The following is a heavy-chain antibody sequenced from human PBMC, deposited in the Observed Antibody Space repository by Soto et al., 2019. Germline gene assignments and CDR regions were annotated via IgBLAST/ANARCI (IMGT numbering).Heavy chain of an antibody. CDR3: ARGIEGWYQGRYYYGMDV. CDR1: AGSVSSGRYY. CDR2: IYYSGST. V-gene: IGHV4-61*01. J-gene: IGHJ6*02. Sequence: VQLQESGPGLVKPSETLSLTCTVSAGSVSSGRYYWSWIGEPPGKGLEWIGYIYYSGSTNYNPSLKSRVTISVDTSKNQFSLKLSSVTAADTAVYYCARGIEGWYQGRYYYGMDVWGQGTTVTVSS. D-gene: IGHD6-19*01.